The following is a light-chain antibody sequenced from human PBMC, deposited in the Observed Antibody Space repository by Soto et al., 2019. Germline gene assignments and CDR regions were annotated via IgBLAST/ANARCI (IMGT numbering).Light chain of an antibody. CDR2: GGT. V-gene: IGLV2-11*01. CDR1: STDVGGYNY. CDR3: CSYAGITTYYV. J-gene: IGLJ1*01. Sequence: QPALTQPRSVSGSPGQSVTISCTGTSTDVGGYNYVSWYQQHPGEVPKLMLYGGTKRPSGVSNRFSGSKSGNTASLTISGLQAEDEADYYCCSYAGITTYYVFGTGTKVTVL.